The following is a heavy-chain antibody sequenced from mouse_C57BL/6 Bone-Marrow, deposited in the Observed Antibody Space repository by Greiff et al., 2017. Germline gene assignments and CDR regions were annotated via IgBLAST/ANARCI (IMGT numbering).Heavy chain of an antibody. V-gene: IGHV1-39*01. Sequence: VQLQQSGPELVKPGASVKISCKASGYSFTDYNMNWVKQSNGKSLEWIGVINPNDGTTSYNQKFKGKATLTVDQSSSTAYMQLNSLPAEESAVYYCARSYVYDPYFDGWGTGTTVTVAS. CDR3: ARSYVYDPYFDG. D-gene: IGHD2-2*01. CDR2: INPNDGTT. J-gene: IGHJ1*03. CDR1: GYSFTDYN.